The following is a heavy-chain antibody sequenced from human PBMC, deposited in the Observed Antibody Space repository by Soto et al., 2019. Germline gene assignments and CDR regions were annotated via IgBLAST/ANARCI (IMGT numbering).Heavy chain of an antibody. CDR3: ARGRYSYGSSIPYGMDV. Sequence: PSQTLSLTCAISGDSVSSNSAAWNWIRQSPSRGLEWLGRTYYRSKWYNDYAVSVKSRITINPDTSKNQFSLQLNSVTPEDTAVYYCARGRYSYGSSIPYGMDVWGQGTTVTVAS. CDR1: GDSVSSNSAA. CDR2: TYYRSKWYN. D-gene: IGHD5-18*01. V-gene: IGHV6-1*01. J-gene: IGHJ6*02.